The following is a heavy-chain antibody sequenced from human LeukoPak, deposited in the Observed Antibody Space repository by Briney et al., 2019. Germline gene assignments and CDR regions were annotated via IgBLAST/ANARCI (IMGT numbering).Heavy chain of an antibody. V-gene: IGHV3-74*01. CDR3: ATYRGYPVEY. CDR1: GFTFSSYW. CDR2: IKYDETIT. D-gene: IGHD1-1*01. Sequence: PAGSLRLSCAASGFTFSSYWRHWVRHAPGEGLVWVARIKYDETITNYADSVKGRFTISGDNGKNTLYLQMNSLRAEDTAVYYWATYRGYPVEYWGQGTLVTVSS. J-gene: IGHJ4*02.